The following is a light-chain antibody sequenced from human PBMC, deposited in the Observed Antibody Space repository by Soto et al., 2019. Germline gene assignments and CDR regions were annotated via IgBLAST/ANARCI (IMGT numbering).Light chain of an antibody. J-gene: IGLJ1*01. CDR3: SSYADSNYV. CDR1: SSDVGGYNY. V-gene: IGLV2-8*01. CDR2: EVT. Sequence: QSALTQPPSASGSPGQSVTISCTGTSSDVGGYNYVSWYQQHPGKAPKLLIYEVTKRPSGVPDRFSSSKSGNTASLTVSGLQAEDEADSYCSSYADSNYVFGTVTKLTVL.